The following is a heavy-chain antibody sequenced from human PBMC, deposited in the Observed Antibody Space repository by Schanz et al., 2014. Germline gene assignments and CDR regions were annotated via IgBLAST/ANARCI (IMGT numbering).Heavy chain of an antibody. D-gene: IGHD3-22*01. Sequence: QAQLVESGGGVVQPRGSLRLSCAASEFSFSSFGMHWVRQAPGKGLEWVAVISDDGSNHYYPDSVKGRFTISRDNSKNTLYLQMNSLRAEDTAVYYCAEQHGVIQQVSDYWGQGTLVAVSS. J-gene: IGHJ4*02. CDR1: EFSFSSFG. CDR3: AEQHGVIQQVSDY. CDR2: ISDDGSNH. V-gene: IGHV3-30*18.